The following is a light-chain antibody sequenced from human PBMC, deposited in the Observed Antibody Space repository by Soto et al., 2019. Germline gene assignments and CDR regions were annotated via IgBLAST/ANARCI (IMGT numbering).Light chain of an antibody. J-gene: IGLJ1*01. CDR2: EGS. CDR3: CSYAGSSTFAYV. CDR1: SSDVGSYNL. Sequence: QSALTQPASVSGSPGQSITISCTGTSSDVGSYNLVSWYQQHPGKAPKLMIYEGSKRPSGVSNRFSGSKSGNTASLTISGLXXXXXXXXXXCSYAGSSTFAYVFGTGTKLTVL. V-gene: IGLV2-23*03.